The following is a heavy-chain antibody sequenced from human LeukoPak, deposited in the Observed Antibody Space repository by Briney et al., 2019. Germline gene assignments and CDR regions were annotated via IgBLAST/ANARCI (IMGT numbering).Heavy chain of an antibody. CDR2: KYYTGSA. Sequence: SQTLSLTCNDSGVSVSDGRYYWTWIRQHPAKGLEWIGYKYYTGSAKYNPSLKSRLTISVDTSKNQFSLQLSSVTAADTATYYCATPYCSSISCLDVFNMWGQGTRVTVSS. CDR1: GVSVSDGRYY. D-gene: IGHD2-2*01. J-gene: IGHJ3*02. CDR3: ATPYCSSISCLDVFNM. V-gene: IGHV4-31*03.